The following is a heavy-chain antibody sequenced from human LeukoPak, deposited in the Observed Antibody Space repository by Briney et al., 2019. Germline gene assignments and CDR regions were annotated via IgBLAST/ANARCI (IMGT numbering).Heavy chain of an antibody. CDR2: ISDDGRNK. CDR1: GFTFNNYG. CDR3: AKDRETTASGTFNY. J-gene: IGHJ4*02. D-gene: IGHD1-1*01. V-gene: IGHV3-30*18. Sequence: GRSLRLSCAASGFTFNNYGMHYVRQAPGKGLEWVAVISDDGRNKKYADSVRGRFTISRDDSNNTLYLQMNSLRAEDTGVYYCAKDRETTASGTFNYWGQGTLVTVSS.